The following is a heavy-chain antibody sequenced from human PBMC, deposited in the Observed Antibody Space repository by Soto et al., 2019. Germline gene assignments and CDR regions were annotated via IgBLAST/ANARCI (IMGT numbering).Heavy chain of an antibody. V-gene: IGHV1-46*01. CDR2: INPSGGST. CDR1: GYTFSSYS. J-gene: IGHJ3*02. D-gene: IGHD3-3*01. Sequence: QVQVVRSGAEVKKPGASVKVSCKASGYTFSSYSMHWVRQAPGQGLEWMGIINPSGGSTNYAQKFQGRVTMTRDTSTSTVYMELSSLRSDDTAVYYCARGRTYVSDFFDIWGQGTMVTVSS. CDR3: ARGRTYVSDFFDI.